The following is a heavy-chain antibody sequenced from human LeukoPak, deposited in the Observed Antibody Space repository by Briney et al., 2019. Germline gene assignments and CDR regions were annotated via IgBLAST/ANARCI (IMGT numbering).Heavy chain of an antibody. CDR1: GFTFNAFG. J-gene: IGHJ4*02. CDR3: ARFRTWGDKAFDY. D-gene: IGHD2-21*02. V-gene: IGHV3-48*01. CDR2: IGTTSGAI. Sequence: GGSLRLSCAASGFTFNAFGMNWVRQAPGKGLEWVSYIGTTSGAIYYADSGKGRFTISRDSAKNSLYLQMNSLRAEDTAVYYCARFRTWGDKAFDYWGQGTLVTVSS.